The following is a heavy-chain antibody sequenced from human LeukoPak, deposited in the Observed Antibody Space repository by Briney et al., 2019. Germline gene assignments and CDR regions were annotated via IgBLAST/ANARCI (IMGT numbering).Heavy chain of an antibody. CDR3: ARHITMVRGQGFDP. D-gene: IGHD3-10*01. CDR2: IYPGDSNT. CDR1: GYSFSSYW. Sequence: GESLKISCKGSGYSFSSYWIGWVRQIPGKGLEWMGIIYPGDSNTRYSPSFQGQVTISVDKSISTVYLQWSSLKASDTAIYYCARHITMVRGQGFDPWGQGTLVTVSS. J-gene: IGHJ5*02. V-gene: IGHV5-51*01.